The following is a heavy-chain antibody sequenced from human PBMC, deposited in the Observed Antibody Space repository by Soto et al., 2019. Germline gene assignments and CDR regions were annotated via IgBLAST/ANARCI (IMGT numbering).Heavy chain of an antibody. CDR2: ISYDGSNK. CDR1: GFTFSSYG. Sequence: GSLRLSCAASGFTFSSYGMHWVRQAPGKGLEWVAVISYDGSNKYYADSVKGRFTISRDNSKNTLYLQMNSLRAEDTAVYYCAKAMRGDQLLESFDYWGQGNLVTVSS. D-gene: IGHD2-2*01. V-gene: IGHV3-30*18. CDR3: AKAMRGDQLLESFDY. J-gene: IGHJ4*02.